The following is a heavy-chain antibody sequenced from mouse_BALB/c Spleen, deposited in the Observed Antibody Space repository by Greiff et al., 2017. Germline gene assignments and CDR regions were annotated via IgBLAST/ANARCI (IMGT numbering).Heavy chain of an antibody. Sequence: EVKLEESGGGLVKPGGSLTLSCAASGFTFSSYAMSWVRQTPEKRLEWVASISSGGSTYYPDSVKGRFTISRDNARNILYLQMSSLRSEDTAMYYCARGDYGSSYGFAYWGQGTLVTVSA. CDR3: ARGDYGSSYGFAY. D-gene: IGHD1-1*01. CDR2: ISSGGST. J-gene: IGHJ3*01. CDR1: GFTFSSYA. V-gene: IGHV5-6-5*01.